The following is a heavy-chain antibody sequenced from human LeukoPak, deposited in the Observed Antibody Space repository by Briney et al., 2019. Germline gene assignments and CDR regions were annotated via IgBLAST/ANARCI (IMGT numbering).Heavy chain of an antibody. CDR3: AREMIDAFDI. V-gene: IGHV3-48*03. D-gene: IGHD3-22*01. CDR1: GFLFSSYE. CDR2: IRRSVISI. J-gene: IGHJ3*02. Sequence: GGPVRLSCATSGFLFSSYEMNWLRQPAAKGLEWISYIRRSVISIYYADSVKGRFTISRDNVKNSLYLQMNSLRAEDTAVYYCAREMIDAFDIWGQGTMVTVSS.